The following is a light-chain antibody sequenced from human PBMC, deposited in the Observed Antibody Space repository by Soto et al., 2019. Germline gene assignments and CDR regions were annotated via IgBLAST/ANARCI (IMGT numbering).Light chain of an antibody. J-gene: IGKJ4*01. CDR3: LQSYRTPLT. Sequence: DIQMTQSPSSLCASGGDRATITCRASQSINTYLSWYQQKPGKAPNLLIFGASTLQSGVPSRFSGSGSGTDFTLTISSLQPEDFATYYCLQSYRTPLTFGGGTKVDI. V-gene: IGKV1-39*01. CDR1: QSINTY. CDR2: GAS.